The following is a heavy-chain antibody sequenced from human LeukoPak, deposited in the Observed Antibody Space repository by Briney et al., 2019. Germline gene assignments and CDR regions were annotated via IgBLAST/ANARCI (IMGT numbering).Heavy chain of an antibody. D-gene: IGHD4-23*01. Sequence: PSETLSLTCAVYGGSFSGYYWSWIRQPPGKGLEWIGEINHSGSTNYNPSLKSRVTISVDTSKNQFSLKLSSVTAADTAVYYCARYGGNGADAFDIWGQGTMVTVSS. CDR2: INHSGST. J-gene: IGHJ3*02. V-gene: IGHV4-34*01. CDR1: GGSFSGYY. CDR3: ARYGGNGADAFDI.